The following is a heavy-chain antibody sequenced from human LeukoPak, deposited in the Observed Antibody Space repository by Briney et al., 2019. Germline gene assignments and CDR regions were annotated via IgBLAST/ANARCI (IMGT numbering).Heavy chain of an antibody. Sequence: GGSLRLSCAASGFTFSSYSMNWVRQAPGKGLEWVSSIVSDGSSTTYADSVKGRFTTSRDNAKNTLYLQMNSLRAEDTAVYYCVRDNYGVDYWGQGTLVTVSS. D-gene: IGHD3-10*01. CDR2: IVSDGSST. CDR1: GFTFSSYS. CDR3: VRDNYGVDY. J-gene: IGHJ4*02. V-gene: IGHV3-74*03.